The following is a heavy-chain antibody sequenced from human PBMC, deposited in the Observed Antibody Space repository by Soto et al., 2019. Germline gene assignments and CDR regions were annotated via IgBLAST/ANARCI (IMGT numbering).Heavy chain of an antibody. V-gene: IGHV3-23*01. D-gene: IGHD3-3*01. CDR1: GFKISSSS. CDR2: ISDSGSNT. Sequence: GGSLRLSCAAFGFKISSSSMNWVRQAPGRGLEWVAYISDSGSNTLYADSVKGRFTISRDNSKNTVYLQMNDLRVEDAAEYFCAKDSWAIFGVPAGEYYAMDVWGQGTTVTVSS. J-gene: IGHJ6*02. CDR3: AKDSWAIFGVPAGEYYAMDV.